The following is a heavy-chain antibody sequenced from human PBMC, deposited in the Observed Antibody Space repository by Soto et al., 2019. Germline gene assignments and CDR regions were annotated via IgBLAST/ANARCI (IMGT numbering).Heavy chain of an antibody. CDR3: ARVSNKGMVTTRYYGRGV. CDR2: IIPIFNSA. J-gene: IGHJ6*02. V-gene: IGHV1-69*01. D-gene: IGHD4-17*01. Sequence: QVQLLQSGAEVQKPGSSVKVSCKASRGIFSSYTINWLRQAPGQGLEWLGWIIPIFNSASYAQKFQGRVTITADESTNTAYMELRSLGYEDTAVYYGARVSNKGMVTTRYYGRGVWGQGTTVTVSS. CDR1: RGIFSSYT.